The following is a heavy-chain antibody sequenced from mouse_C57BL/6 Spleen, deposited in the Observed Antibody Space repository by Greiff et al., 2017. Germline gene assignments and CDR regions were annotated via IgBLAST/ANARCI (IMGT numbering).Heavy chain of an antibody. Sequence: VQLQQSGPELVKPGASVKISCKASGYAFSSSWMNWVKQRPGKGLEWIGRIYPGDGDTNYNGKFKGKATLTADKSSSTAYMQLSSLTSEDSAVYFCARSLSNYDAMDYWGQGTSVTVSS. D-gene: IGHD2-5*01. V-gene: IGHV1-82*01. CDR3: ARSLSNYDAMDY. CDR1: GYAFSSSW. J-gene: IGHJ4*01. CDR2: IYPGDGDT.